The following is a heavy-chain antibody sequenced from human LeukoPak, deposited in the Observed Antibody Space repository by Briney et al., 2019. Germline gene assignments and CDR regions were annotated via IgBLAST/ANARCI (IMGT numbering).Heavy chain of an antibody. Sequence: GGSLRLSCAASGFTFSSYAMSWVRQAPGKGLEWVSAISGSGGSTYYADSVKGRFTISRDNSKNTQYLQMNSLRAEDVALYYCAKGRASGTQYYFDYWGQGTLVTVSS. CDR3: AKGRASGTQYYFDY. V-gene: IGHV3-23*01. D-gene: IGHD1-26*01. J-gene: IGHJ4*02. CDR1: GFTFSSYA. CDR2: ISGSGGST.